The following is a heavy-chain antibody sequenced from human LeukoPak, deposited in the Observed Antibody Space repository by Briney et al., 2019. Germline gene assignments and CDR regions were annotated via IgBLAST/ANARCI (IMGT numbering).Heavy chain of an antibody. J-gene: IGHJ4*02. D-gene: IGHD2-21*02. Sequence: PGGSLRLSCAASGFTFSSYSMNWVRQAPGKGLEWVGRIKKKIEGETAHYAAPVRGRFIISRDDSKNTLYLQMDSLKTEDTAVYYCTTRVVTTNDYWGQGTLVTVSS. CDR1: GFTFSSYS. CDR3: TTRVVTTNDY. V-gene: IGHV3-15*01. CDR2: IKKKIEGETA.